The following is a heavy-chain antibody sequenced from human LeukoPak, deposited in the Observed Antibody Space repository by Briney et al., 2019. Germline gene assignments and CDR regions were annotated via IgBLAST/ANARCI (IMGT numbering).Heavy chain of an antibody. V-gene: IGHV1-69*13. J-gene: IGHJ4*02. Sequence: GASVKVSCKASGGTFSSYAISWVRQAPGQGLEWMGGIIPIFGTANYAQKFQGRVTITADESTSTAYMELSSLRSEDTAVYYCASSVHAAYYYDSSGYHYFDYWGQGTLVTVSS. CDR3: ASSVHAAYYYDSSGYHYFDY. CDR1: GGTFSSYA. CDR2: IIPIFGTA. D-gene: IGHD3-22*01.